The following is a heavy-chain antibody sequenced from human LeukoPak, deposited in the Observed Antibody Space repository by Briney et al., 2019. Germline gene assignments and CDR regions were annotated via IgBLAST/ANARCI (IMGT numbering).Heavy chain of an antibody. CDR2: IYYSGTT. V-gene: IGHV4-59*11. CDR1: GGSISSHY. J-gene: IGHJ4*02. D-gene: IGHD1-26*01. Sequence: PSETLSLTCSVSGGSISSHYWSWIRQPPGKGLEWIGYIYYSGTTYYNPSLKSRVTISVDTSKNQFSLKVSSVTAADTAVYYCARVGATTRSFDYWGQGALVTVSS. CDR3: ARVGATTRSFDY.